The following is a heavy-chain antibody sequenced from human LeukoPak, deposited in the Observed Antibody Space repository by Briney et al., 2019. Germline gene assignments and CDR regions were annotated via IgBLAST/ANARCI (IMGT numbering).Heavy chain of an antibody. Sequence: PGGSLRLSCAASGFTFSSYSMNWVRQAPGKGLEWVSSISSSSSYIYYADSVKGRFTISRDNAKNSLYLQMNSLRAEDTAVYYCAREVSRRWLQFLPKYYYYYMDVWGKGTTVTISS. D-gene: IGHD5-24*01. CDR2: ISSSSSYI. CDR3: AREVSRRWLQFLPKYYYYYMDV. J-gene: IGHJ6*03. V-gene: IGHV3-21*01. CDR1: GFTFSSYS.